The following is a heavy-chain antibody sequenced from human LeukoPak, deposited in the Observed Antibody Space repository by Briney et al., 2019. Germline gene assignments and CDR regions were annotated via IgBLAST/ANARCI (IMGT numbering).Heavy chain of an antibody. CDR1: GFSISNYW. Sequence: GGSLRLSCAASGFSISNYWMSWVRQAPGKGLEWVANIKQAESERFYVDSVKDRFIISRENAENSVYLQMNSLRAEDTAVYYCARDAVVDYYGSGSYPIDYWGQGTLVTVSS. V-gene: IGHV3-7*01. J-gene: IGHJ4*02. CDR2: IKQAESER. CDR3: ARDAVVDYYGSGSYPIDY. D-gene: IGHD3-10*01.